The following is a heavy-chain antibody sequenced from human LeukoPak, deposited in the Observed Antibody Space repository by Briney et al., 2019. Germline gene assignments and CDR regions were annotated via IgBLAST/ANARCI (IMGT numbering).Heavy chain of an antibody. CDR2: INPNSGGT. CDR3: ARDVVVVAATFITPYYFDY. D-gene: IGHD2-15*01. J-gene: IGHJ4*02. Sequence: GASVKVSCKASGYTFTCYYMHWVRQAPGKGLDWMGWINPNSGGTNYAQKFQGRVTMTRDMSTSTVYMELSSLRSEDTAVYYCARDVVVVAATFITPYYFDYWGQGTLVTVSS. CDR1: GYTFTCYY. V-gene: IGHV1-2*02.